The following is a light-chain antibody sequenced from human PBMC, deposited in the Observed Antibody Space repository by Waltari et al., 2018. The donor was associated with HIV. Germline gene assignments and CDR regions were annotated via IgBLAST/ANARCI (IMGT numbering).Light chain of an antibody. CDR3: AAWDDSLSWV. Sequence: QSVLTQPPSASGTPGQGVSISCSGSNSNIGSNTVNWYRQLPGTAPKLLIYSNNQRRSGVPDRFSGSKSGTSASLAISGLQSEDEADYYCAAWDDSLSWVFGRGTKLTVL. CDR2: SNN. J-gene: IGLJ3*02. CDR1: NSNIGSNT. V-gene: IGLV1-44*01.